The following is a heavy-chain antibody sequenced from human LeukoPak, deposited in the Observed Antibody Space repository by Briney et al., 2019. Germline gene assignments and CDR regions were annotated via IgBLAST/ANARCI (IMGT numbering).Heavy chain of an antibody. D-gene: IGHD3-22*01. V-gene: IGHV3-23*01. CDR2: ITGSGGST. CDR1: GFTFSTYG. J-gene: IGHJ4*02. CDR3: AKDTPDSSAYYLEN. Sequence: EGTLRLSCAASGFTFSTYGMSWVRQAPGKGLEWAAAITGSGGSTFYADSVKGRFTISRDNSKNTLFLQMNSLRAEDTAVYYCAKDTPDSSAYYLENWGQGTLVTVSS.